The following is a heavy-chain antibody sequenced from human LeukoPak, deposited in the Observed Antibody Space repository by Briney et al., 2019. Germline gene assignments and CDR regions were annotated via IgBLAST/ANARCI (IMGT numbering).Heavy chain of an antibody. J-gene: IGHJ4*02. CDR2: INHSGST. CDR3: ARPHGTRDY. V-gene: IGHV4-34*01. CDR1: GGSFSGYY. D-gene: IGHD6-13*01. Sequence: SETLSLTCAVYGGSFSGYYWSWIRQPPGKGLEWIGEINHSGSTNYNPSLKSRVTISVDTSKNQFSLKLSSVTAADTAVYYCARPHGTRDYWGQGTLVTVSS.